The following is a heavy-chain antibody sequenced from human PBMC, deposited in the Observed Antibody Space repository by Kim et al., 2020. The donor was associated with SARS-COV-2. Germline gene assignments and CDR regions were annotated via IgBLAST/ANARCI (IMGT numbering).Heavy chain of an antibody. Sequence: GGSLRLSCAASGFIFGNYWMHWVRQVPGKGLVWISRINNDGRLTTYADSVKGRFTVSRDNAKNTLYLQMNNLRAEDTAVYYCARNIASAGGDWGQGTLVTVSS. V-gene: IGHV3-74*03. CDR1: GFIFGNYW. CDR2: INNDGRLT. D-gene: IGHD6-13*01. CDR3: ARNIASAGGD. J-gene: IGHJ4*02.